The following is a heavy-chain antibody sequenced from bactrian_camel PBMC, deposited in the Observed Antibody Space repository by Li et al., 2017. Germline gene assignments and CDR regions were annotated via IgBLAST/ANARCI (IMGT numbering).Heavy chain of an antibody. CDR1: GFSLSSYW. CDR3: VRGYGGSGYFFTDFGY. J-gene: IGHJ6*01. D-gene: IGHD6*01. V-gene: IGHV3S19*01. Sequence: EVQLVESGGDLVQPGGSLRLSCAASGFSLSSYWMYWVRQAPGKGLEWVSSIKNGGDTTYYGGSVKGRFTISGDVAKNTVYLQMNSLKPEDTAVYYCVRGYGGSGYFFTDFGYWGQGTQVTVS. CDR2: IKNGGDTT.